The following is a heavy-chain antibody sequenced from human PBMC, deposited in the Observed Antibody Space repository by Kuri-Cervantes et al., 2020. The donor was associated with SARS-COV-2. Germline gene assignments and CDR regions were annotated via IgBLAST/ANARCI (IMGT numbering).Heavy chain of an antibody. V-gene: IGHV3-11*04. Sequence: GESLKISCTASGFIFSDYYMTWIRQAPGKGLEWVSNIGPSGTTKYYADSVKGRFTISRDNAKNSLYLQMNSLRAEDTAVYYCAKGPEGWNFPADENYWGQGTLVTVSS. D-gene: IGHD1-7*01. CDR3: AKGPEGWNFPADENY. CDR2: IGPSGTTK. J-gene: IGHJ4*02. CDR1: GFIFSDYY.